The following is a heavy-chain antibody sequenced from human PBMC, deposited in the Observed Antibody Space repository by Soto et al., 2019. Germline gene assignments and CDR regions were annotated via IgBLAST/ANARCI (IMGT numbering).Heavy chain of an antibody. Sequence: GESLKISCKGSGYSFTSYWIGLVLHMPGKGLEWMGIIYPGDSDTRYSPSFQGQVTISADKSISTAYLQWSSLKASDTAMYYCALTTVTTLPYYFDYWGQGTLVTVSS. D-gene: IGHD4-17*01. CDR1: GYSFTSYW. CDR3: ALTTVTTLPYYFDY. CDR2: IYPGDSDT. V-gene: IGHV5-51*01. J-gene: IGHJ4*02.